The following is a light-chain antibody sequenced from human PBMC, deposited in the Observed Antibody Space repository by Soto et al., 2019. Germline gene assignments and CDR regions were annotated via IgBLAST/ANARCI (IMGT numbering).Light chain of an antibody. CDR1: QSVRSER. V-gene: IGKV3-20*01. J-gene: IGKJ5*01. CDR2: DAS. Sequence: EIVLTQSPDTLSLSPGQRATLSCRSSQSVRSERLAWYQHKRGQAPRLVIFDASSRATGIPERFSGSGSGTDFTLNITRLEPEDFAVYFCQQYDVSPITFGLGTRLDIK. CDR3: QQYDVSPIT.